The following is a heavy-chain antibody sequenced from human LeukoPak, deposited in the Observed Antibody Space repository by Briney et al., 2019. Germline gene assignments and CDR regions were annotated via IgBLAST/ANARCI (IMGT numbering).Heavy chain of an antibody. D-gene: IGHD4-11*01. CDR1: GFSSRSYG. V-gene: IGHV3-30*18. CDR2: ISYDGSNK. Sequence: GGSLRLSCAASGFSSRSYGMHWVRQTPGKGLEWVAVISYDGSNKYYADSVKGRFTISRDNSKNTLYLQMNSLRPEDTAVYYCAKDKLQLLILDYFDYWGQGTLVTVSS. CDR3: AKDKLQLLILDYFDY. J-gene: IGHJ4*02.